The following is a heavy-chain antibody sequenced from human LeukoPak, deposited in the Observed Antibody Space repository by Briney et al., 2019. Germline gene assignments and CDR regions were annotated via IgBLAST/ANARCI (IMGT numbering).Heavy chain of an antibody. J-gene: IGHJ6*02. D-gene: IGHD3-10*01. CDR2: INQDGDNK. CDR3: ARDGVL. CDR1: GFTFSSHW. Sequence: GGSQRLSCAASGFTFSSHWMNWVRQAPGKGLEWVANINQDGDNKYYVDSVKGRFTISRDNAKNSLHLQMNSLRAEDTAVYYCARDGVLWGQGTTVTVSS. V-gene: IGHV3-7*01.